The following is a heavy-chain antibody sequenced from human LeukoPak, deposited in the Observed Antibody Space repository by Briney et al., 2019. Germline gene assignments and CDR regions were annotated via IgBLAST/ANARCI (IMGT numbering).Heavy chain of an antibody. CDR3: AREVAAAGTLEYYYYYGMDV. J-gene: IGHJ6*02. Sequence: GGSLRLSCAASGFTVSSNYMSWVRQAPGKGLEWVSVIYSGGSTYYADSVKGRFTISRDNSKNTLYLQMNSLRAEDTAVYYCAREVAAAGTLEYYYYYGMDVWGQGTTVTVSS. CDR2: IYSGGST. V-gene: IGHV3-53*01. CDR1: GFTVSSNY. D-gene: IGHD6-13*01.